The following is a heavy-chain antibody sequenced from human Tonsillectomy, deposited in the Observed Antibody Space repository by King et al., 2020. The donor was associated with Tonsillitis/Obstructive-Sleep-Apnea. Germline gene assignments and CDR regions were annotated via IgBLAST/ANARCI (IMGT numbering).Heavy chain of an antibody. Sequence: VQLVESGGGLVQPGGSLRLSCAASGFTFSSYWMHWVRQAPGKGLVWVSRINSDGSSTSYADSVKGRFTISRDNAKNTLYLQMNSLRAKDTAVYYCARVDSSGWLYYGMDVWGQGTTVTVSS. J-gene: IGHJ6*02. CDR2: INSDGSST. CDR3: ARVDSSGWLYYGMDV. D-gene: IGHD3-22*01. V-gene: IGHV3-74*01. CDR1: GFTFSSYW.